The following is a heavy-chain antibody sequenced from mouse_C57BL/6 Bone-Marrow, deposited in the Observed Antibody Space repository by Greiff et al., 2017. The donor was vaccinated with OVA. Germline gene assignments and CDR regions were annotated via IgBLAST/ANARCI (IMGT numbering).Heavy chain of an antibody. Sequence: EVKLMESGGGLVKPGGSLKLSCAASGFTFSSYAMSWVRQTPEKRLEWVATISDGGSYTYYPDNVKGRFTISRDNAKNNLYLQMSHLKSEDTAMYYCARDQGLRRVGFFDYWGQGTTLTVSS. V-gene: IGHV5-4*01. CDR1: GFTFSSYA. J-gene: IGHJ2*01. D-gene: IGHD2-4*01. CDR3: ARDQGLRRVGFFDY. CDR2: ISDGGSYT.